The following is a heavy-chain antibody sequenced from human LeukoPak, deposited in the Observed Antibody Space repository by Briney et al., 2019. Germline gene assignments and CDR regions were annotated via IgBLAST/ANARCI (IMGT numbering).Heavy chain of an antibody. D-gene: IGHD3-3*01. J-gene: IGHJ5*02. Sequence: SETLSLTCAVYGGSFSGYYWSWIRQPPGKGLEWIGEINHSGSTNYNPSLKSRVTISVDTSKNQFSLKLSSVTAADTAVYYCARTLITIFGVVKGQNWFDPWGQGTLVTVSS. CDR3: ARTLITIFGVVKGQNWFDP. CDR2: INHSGST. CDR1: GGSFSGYY. V-gene: IGHV4-34*01.